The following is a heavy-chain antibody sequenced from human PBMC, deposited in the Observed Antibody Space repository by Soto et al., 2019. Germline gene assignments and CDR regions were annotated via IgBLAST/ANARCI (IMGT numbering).Heavy chain of an antibody. CDR2: IIPILGIA. V-gene: IGHV1-69*02. J-gene: IGHJ6*03. CDR1: GGTFSSYT. Sequence: QVQLVQSGAEVKKPGSSVKVSCKASGGTFSSYTISWVRQAPGQGLEWMGRIIPILGIANYAQKFQGRVTITADESTSTAYMELSSLRSEDTAVYYCAGGVVPAAMTKRLAYYYYMDVWGKGTTVTVSS. CDR3: AGGVVPAAMTKRLAYYYYMDV. D-gene: IGHD2-2*01.